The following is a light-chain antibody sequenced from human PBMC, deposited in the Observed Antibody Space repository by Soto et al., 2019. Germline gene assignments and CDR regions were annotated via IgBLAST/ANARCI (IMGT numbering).Light chain of an antibody. CDR1: QSISNW. J-gene: IGKJ3*01. CDR3: QQYTDYSPIT. CDR2: KAS. V-gene: IGKV1-5*03. Sequence: DIQMTQSPSTLSASVGDRVTITCRASQSISNWLAWYQQKPGKAPKLLIYKASRLETGFPSRFSGSGSGTEFTLTISSLQPDDFETYYCQQYTDYSPITFGRGTNLDVK.